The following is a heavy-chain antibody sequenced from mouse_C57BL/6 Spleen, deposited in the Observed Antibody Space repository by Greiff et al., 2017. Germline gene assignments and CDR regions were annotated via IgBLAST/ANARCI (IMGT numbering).Heavy chain of an antibody. V-gene: IGHV1-80*01. D-gene: IGHD4-1*01. CDR3: GREDWDGGSFDY. Sequence: QVQLKQSGAELVKPGASVKISCKASGYAFSSYWMNWVKQRPGKGLEWIGQIYPGVGDTTYNGKFKGEATLTADNSSSTAYMQLSSLTSEDAAVYVCGREDWDGGSFDYWGQGTTLTVSS. J-gene: IGHJ2*01. CDR1: GYAFSSYW. CDR2: IYPGVGDT.